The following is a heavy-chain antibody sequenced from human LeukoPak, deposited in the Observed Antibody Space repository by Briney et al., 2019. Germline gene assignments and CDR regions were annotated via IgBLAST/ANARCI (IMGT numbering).Heavy chain of an antibody. D-gene: IGHD1-1*01. CDR1: GYIFTDYY. CDR3: ARDPPGTTAFDL. V-gene: IGHV1-2*02. Sequence: ASLKVSCKASGYIFTDYYMHWVRQAPGQGLEWTGWINPKSDGTKYAQKFEGRVTMNWDTSISTAYMEVSRLTSDDPAMFYCARDPPGTTAFDLWGQGTMVTVSS. CDR2: INPKSDGT. J-gene: IGHJ3*01.